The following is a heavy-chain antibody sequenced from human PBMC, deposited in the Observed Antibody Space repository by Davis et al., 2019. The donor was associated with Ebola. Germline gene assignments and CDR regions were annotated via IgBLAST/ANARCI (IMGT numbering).Heavy chain of an antibody. V-gene: IGHV4-59*11. Sequence: PSETLSLTCTVSGGSISSHYWSWIRQPPGKGLEWIGYIYYSGSTNYNPSLKRRVTISVDTSKNQFSLKLSSVTAADTAVYYCARNNSGIPFDPWGQGTLVIVSS. J-gene: IGHJ5*02. CDR1: GGSISSHY. CDR3: ARNNSGIPFDP. CDR2: IYYSGST. D-gene: IGHD3-10*01.